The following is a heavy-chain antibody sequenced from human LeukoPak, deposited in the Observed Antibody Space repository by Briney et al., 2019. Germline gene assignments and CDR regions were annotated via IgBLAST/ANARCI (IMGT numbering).Heavy chain of an antibody. D-gene: IGHD1-26*01. CDR2: IYYSGST. Sequence: SETLSLTCTVSGGSISSYYWSRILQPPGKGLEWIGYIYYSGSTNYNPSLKSRVTISVDTSKNQFSLKLSSVTAADTAVYYCARVVGATRPTHFDYWGQGTLVTVSS. J-gene: IGHJ4*02. CDR1: GGSISSYY. V-gene: IGHV4-59*01. CDR3: ARVVGATRPTHFDY.